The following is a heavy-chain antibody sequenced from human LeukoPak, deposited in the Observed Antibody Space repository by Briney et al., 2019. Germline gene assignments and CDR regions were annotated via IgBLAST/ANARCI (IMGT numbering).Heavy chain of an antibody. CDR2: IIPIFGTA. Sequence: SVKVSCKASGGTFSNYAISWVRQAPGQGLEWMGGIIPIFGTANYAQKFQGRVTITADESTSTAYMELDRLTSDDTAVYYCARDYGPYPGCSWFDPWGQGTLVTVSS. D-gene: IGHD2-21*01. J-gene: IGHJ5*02. V-gene: IGHV1-69*13. CDR3: ARDYGPYPGCSWFDP. CDR1: GGTFSNYA.